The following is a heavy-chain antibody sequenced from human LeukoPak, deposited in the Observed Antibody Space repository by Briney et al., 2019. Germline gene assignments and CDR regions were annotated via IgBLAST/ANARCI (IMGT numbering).Heavy chain of an antibody. D-gene: IGHD6-13*01. CDR2: ISYDGSNK. V-gene: IGHV3-30*18. CDR1: GFTFSSYG. J-gene: IGHJ6*02. CDR3: AKVGYSSSYYYYYGMDV. Sequence: GGSLRLSCAASGFTFSSYGMHWVRQAPGKGLEWVAVISYDGSNKYYADSVKGRLTISRDNSKNTLYLQMNSLRAEDAAVYYCAKVGYSSSYYYYYGMDVWGQGTTVTVSS.